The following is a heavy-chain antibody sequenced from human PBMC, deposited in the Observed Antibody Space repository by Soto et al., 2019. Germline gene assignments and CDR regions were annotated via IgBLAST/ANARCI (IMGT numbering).Heavy chain of an antibody. D-gene: IGHD6-13*01. CDR1: GASISSYY. J-gene: IGHJ6*02. CDR3: AREGVSSSWYNYYGMDV. Sequence: SETLSLTCTVSGASISSYYWSWIRQPPGKGLEWIGYIYDSGSTNYNPSLKSRVTISVDTSKNQFSLKLTSVTAADTAVYYCAREGVSSSWYNYYGMDVWGQGTTVTVSS. V-gene: IGHV4-59*01. CDR2: IYDSGST.